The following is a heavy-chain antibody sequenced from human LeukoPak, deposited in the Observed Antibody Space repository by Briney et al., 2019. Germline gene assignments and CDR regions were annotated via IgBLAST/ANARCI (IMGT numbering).Heavy chain of an antibody. CDR2: ISWNSGSI. Sequence: GGSLRLSCAASGFTFDDYAMHWVRQAPGKGLEWVSGISWNSGSIGYADSVKGRFTISRDNAKNSLYLQMNSLRAEDTAVYYCAKEVDHYYYYGMDVWGQGTTVTVSS. J-gene: IGHJ6*02. CDR1: GFTFDDYA. V-gene: IGHV3-9*01. D-gene: IGHD3-9*01. CDR3: AKEVDHYYYYGMDV.